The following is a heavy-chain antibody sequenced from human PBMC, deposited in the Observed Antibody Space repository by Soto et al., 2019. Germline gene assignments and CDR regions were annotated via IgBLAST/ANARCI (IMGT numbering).Heavy chain of an antibody. CDR1: GGSISSSSYY. J-gene: IGHJ3*02. V-gene: IGHV4-39*01. CDR2: IYYSGST. D-gene: IGHD2-2*01. CDR3: ARRGYCSSTSCYGILGAFDI. Sequence: QLQLQESGPGLVKPSETPSLTCTVSGGSISSSSYYWGWIRQPPGKGLEWIGSIYYSGSTYYNPSLKSRVTISVDTSKNQFSLKLSSVTAADTAVYYCARRGYCSSTSCYGILGAFDIWGQGTMVTVSS.